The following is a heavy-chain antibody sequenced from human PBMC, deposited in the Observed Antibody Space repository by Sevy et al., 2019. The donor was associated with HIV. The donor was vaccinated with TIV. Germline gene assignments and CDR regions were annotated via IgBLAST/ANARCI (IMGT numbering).Heavy chain of an antibody. CDR2: INHSGST. Sequence: SETLSLTCAVYGGSFSGYYWSWIRQPPGKGLEWIGEINHSGSTNYNPSLKSRVTISVDTSKNQFSLKLGSVTAADTAVYYCATRRVLGYCSSTSCKSALYYFDYWGQGTLVTVSS. J-gene: IGHJ4*02. D-gene: IGHD2-2*01. CDR1: GGSFSGYY. CDR3: ATRRVLGYCSSTSCKSALYYFDY. V-gene: IGHV4-34*01.